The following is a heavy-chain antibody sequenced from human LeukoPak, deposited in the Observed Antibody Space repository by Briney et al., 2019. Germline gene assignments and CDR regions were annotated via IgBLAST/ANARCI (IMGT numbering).Heavy chain of an antibody. CDR2: VYYTGST. Sequence: SETLSLTCTVSGGTLNSFYWTWIRQPPGKGLDYMGYVYYTGSTKYNPSLKSRVTISEDTSNNQFSLKLNSVTAADTAVYYCASWNAVTTSIDYWGQGILVAVSS. V-gene: IGHV4-59*08. CDR1: GGTLNSFY. J-gene: IGHJ4*02. D-gene: IGHD4-17*01. CDR3: ASWNAVTTSIDY.